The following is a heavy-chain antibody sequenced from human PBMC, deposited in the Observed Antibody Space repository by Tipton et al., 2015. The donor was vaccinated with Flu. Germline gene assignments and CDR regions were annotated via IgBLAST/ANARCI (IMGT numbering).Heavy chain of an antibody. Sequence: TLSLTCTVSGGSISTYYWSWIRQPPGKGLEWIGFINYNGGTDYNPSLKSRVTISVDTSKNQFSLRLSSVTAADTAVYYCTRAPYSNYDTSGSSFDYWGHGTLVTVSS. CDR1: GGSISTYY. D-gene: IGHD3-22*01. V-gene: IGHV4-59*01. J-gene: IGHJ4*01. CDR2: INYNGGT. CDR3: TRAPYSNYDTSGSSFDY.